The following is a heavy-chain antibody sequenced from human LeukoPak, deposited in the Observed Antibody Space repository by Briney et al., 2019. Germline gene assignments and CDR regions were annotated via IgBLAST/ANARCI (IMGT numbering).Heavy chain of an antibody. CDR2: IIPIFGTA. J-gene: IGHJ4*02. CDR3: ALTYYYDSSGYNFPD. V-gene: IGHV1-69*05. CDR1: GGTFSSYA. Sequence: ASVKVSCKASGGTFSSYAISWVRQAPGQGLEWMGRIIPIFGTANYAQKFQGRVTITTDESTSTAYMELSSLRSEDTAVYYCALTYYYDSSGYNFPDWGQGTLVTVSS. D-gene: IGHD3-22*01.